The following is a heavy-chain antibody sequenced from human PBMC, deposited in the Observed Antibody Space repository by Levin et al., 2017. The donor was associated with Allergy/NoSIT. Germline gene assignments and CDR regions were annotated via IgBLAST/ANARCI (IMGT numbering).Heavy chain of an antibody. J-gene: IGHJ4*02. D-gene: IGHD2-8*01. V-gene: IGHV3-21*01. CDR1: GFTFSDYS. Sequence: PGGSLRLSCAVSGFTFSDYSMNWVRQAPGKGLEWVSSISTSSNYIYYADSVRGRFTISRDNAKNSLYLQMNSLRAEDTAVYYCARGGVPDYWGQGALVTVSS. CDR3: ARGGVPDY. CDR2: ISTSSNYI.